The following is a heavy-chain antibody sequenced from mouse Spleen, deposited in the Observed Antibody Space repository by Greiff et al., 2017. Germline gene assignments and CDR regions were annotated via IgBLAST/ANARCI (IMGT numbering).Heavy chain of an antibody. D-gene: IGHD2-4*01. V-gene: IGHV5-17*02. CDR2: ISSGSSTI. CDR1: GFTFSSFG. CDR3: AREGYDYDAFDY. Sequence: EVKLVESGGGLVQPGGSRKLSCAASGFTFSSFGMHWVRQAPEKGLEWVAYISSGSSTIYYADTVKGRFTISRDNPKNTLFLQMTSLRSEDTAMYYCAREGYDYDAFDYWGQGTTLTVSS. J-gene: IGHJ2*01.